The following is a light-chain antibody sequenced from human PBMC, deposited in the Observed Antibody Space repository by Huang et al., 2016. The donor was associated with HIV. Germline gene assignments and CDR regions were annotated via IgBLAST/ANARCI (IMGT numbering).Light chain of an antibody. J-gene: IGKJ4*01. Sequence: VMTQSPANLSVSPGERVTLSCRASQTVIRNLAWYQQRPGQPPRLLVYGASVRAAGVPDRFSGSGSGTDFTLTITSLQSEDFAIYYCQQYNRWPPLTFGGGTKVETK. CDR3: QQYNRWPPLT. CDR1: QTVIRN. V-gene: IGKV3-15*01. CDR2: GAS.